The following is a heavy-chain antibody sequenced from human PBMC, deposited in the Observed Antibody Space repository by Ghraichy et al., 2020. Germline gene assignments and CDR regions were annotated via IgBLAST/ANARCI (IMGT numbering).Heavy chain of an antibody. CDR2: IYWDDDK. J-gene: IGHJ4*02. Sequence: SGPTLVKPRQTLTLTCTFSGFSLTTSGVGVGWIRQPPGKALEWLGLIYWDDDKRYSPSLKSRLTITKDASKNQVVLTMTNMDPMDTATYYCAHRLRGSTSWNNAFYDYWGQGTLVTVSS. V-gene: IGHV2-5*02. CDR1: GFSLTTSGVG. CDR3: AHRLRGSTSWNNAFYDY. D-gene: IGHD6-13*01.